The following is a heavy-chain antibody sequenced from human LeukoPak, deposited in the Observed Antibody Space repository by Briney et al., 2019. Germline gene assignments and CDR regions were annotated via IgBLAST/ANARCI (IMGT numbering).Heavy chain of an antibody. CDR2: LSSNGGST. CDR3: ARGRSITILRGVAISDGFDI. D-gene: IGHD3-10*01. V-gene: IGHV3-64*01. Sequence: GGSLRLSCAAPGFTFSSYTMHWVRQAPGKGLEYVSGLSSNGGSTYYVNSVKGRFTISRDNSKNTLYLQMGSLRAEDMAVYYCARGRSITILRGVAISDGFDIWGQGTKVTVS. J-gene: IGHJ3*02. CDR1: GFTFSSYT.